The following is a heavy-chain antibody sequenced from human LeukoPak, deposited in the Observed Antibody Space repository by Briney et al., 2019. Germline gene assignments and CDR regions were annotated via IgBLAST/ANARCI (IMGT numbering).Heavy chain of an antibody. CDR1: GFTFSSYA. CDR2: ISGSGGST. CDR3: ARYIRSPLYYFDY. V-gene: IGHV3-23*01. J-gene: IGHJ4*02. Sequence: GGSLRLSCAPSGFTFSSYAMSWVRQAPGKGLEWVSAISGSGGSTYYADSVKGRFTISRDNSKNTLYLQMNSLRAEDTAVYYCARYIRSPLYYFDYWGRGTLVTVSS. D-gene: IGHD1-1*01.